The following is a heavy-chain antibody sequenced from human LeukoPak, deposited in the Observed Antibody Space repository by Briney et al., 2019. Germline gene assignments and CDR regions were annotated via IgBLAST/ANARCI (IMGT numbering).Heavy chain of an antibody. Sequence: GGSLRLSCAASGFTFSSYGMSWVRQAPGKGLEWVSAISGSGGSTFYADSVKGRFTISRDNAKNSLYLQMNSLRAEDTAVYYCARAITMTREYWGQGTLVTVSS. CDR2: ISGSGGST. V-gene: IGHV3-23*01. CDR1: GFTFSSYG. CDR3: ARAITMTREY. J-gene: IGHJ4*02. D-gene: IGHD3-22*01.